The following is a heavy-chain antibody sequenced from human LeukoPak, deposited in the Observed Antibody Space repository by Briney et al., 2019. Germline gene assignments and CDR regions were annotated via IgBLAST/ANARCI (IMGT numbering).Heavy chain of an antibody. CDR1: GFTFNNYW. Sequence: GGSLRLSCAASGFTFNNYWMHWVRQAPGKGLVWVSRINTDGSLTNYADSVKGRFTFSRDNAKNTLYLEMNGLRAEDTAVYYCARIKVGATGIDYWGQGTLVTVSS. J-gene: IGHJ4*02. D-gene: IGHD1-26*01. V-gene: IGHV3-74*01. CDR2: INTDGSLT. CDR3: ARIKVGATGIDY.